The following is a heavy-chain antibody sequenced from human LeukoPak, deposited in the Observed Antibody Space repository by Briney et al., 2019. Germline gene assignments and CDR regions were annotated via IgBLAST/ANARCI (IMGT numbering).Heavy chain of an antibody. V-gene: IGHV3-30*03. J-gene: IGHJ4*02. Sequence: GGSLRLSCAASGFTFSSYGMHWVRQAPGKGLEWVAVISYDGSNKYYADSVKGRFTISRDNSKNTLCLQMNSLRAEDTAVYYCAREGGHTASALGIDYWGQGTLVTVSS. D-gene: IGHD5-18*01. CDR3: AREGGHTASALGIDY. CDR2: ISYDGSNK. CDR1: GFTFSSYG.